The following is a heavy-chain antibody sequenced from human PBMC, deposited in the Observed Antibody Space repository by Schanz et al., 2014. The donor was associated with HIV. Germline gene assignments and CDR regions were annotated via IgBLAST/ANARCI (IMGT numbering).Heavy chain of an antibody. Sequence: EVQLVESGGGLVQPGRSLRLSCAVSGFTFDDYAMHWVRQAPGKGLEWVSGISWNSGSIGYADSVKGRFTISRDNAKNSLYLQMNSLRAEDTALYYCAKDIIEYSSSFHYGMDVWGQGTTVTVSS. CDR2: ISWNSGSI. CDR3: AKDIIEYSSSFHYGMDV. J-gene: IGHJ6*02. V-gene: IGHV3-9*01. CDR1: GFTFDDYA. D-gene: IGHD6-6*01.